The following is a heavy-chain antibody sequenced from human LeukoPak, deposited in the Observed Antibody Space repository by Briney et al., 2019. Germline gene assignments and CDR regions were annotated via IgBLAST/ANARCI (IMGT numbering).Heavy chain of an antibody. D-gene: IGHD3-22*01. CDR1: GFTFSSFW. CDR3: ARWEGNGYYFDY. J-gene: IGHJ4*02. Sequence: GGSLRLFCGASGFTFSSFWMSWGRQAPGKGVEWVANIKQDGSEEYYVGAGKGRFTIYRENAKNSLYLQRNSLRAEDTAVYYCARWEGNGYYFDYRGQGTLVTVSS. CDR2: IKQDGSEE. V-gene: IGHV3-7*01.